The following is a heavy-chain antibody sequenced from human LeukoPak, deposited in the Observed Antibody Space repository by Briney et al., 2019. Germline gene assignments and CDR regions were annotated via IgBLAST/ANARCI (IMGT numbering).Heavy chain of an antibody. D-gene: IGHD3-10*01. CDR1: GFTFSDYY. J-gene: IGHJ6*03. CDR3: VRDYSGSGPNMDV. V-gene: IGHV3-11*06. Sequence: GGSLRLSCAASGFTFSDYYMSWVRQTPGKGLEWVSYISSDSRMVNYADSVKGRFAIYRDNAKNSLYLQMNSLRVEDTAVYYCVRDYSGSGPNMDVWGKGTTVTVSS. CDR2: ISSDSRMV.